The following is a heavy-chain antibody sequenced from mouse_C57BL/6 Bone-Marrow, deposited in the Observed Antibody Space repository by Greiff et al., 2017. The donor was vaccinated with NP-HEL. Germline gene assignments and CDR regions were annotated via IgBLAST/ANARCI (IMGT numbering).Heavy chain of an antibody. J-gene: IGHJ4*01. D-gene: IGHD1-1*01. CDR1: GYTFTSYG. CDR3: ARHPPIYDYGSTYYYARDY. CDR2: IYPRSGNT. V-gene: IGHV1-81*01. Sequence: VQLQESGAELARPGASVKLSCTASGYTFTSYGISWVKQRPGQGLEWIGEIYPRSGNTYYNEKFKGKATLTADKSSSTAYMELRSLTSEDSAVYFCARHPPIYDYGSTYYYARDYWGQGTSVTVSS.